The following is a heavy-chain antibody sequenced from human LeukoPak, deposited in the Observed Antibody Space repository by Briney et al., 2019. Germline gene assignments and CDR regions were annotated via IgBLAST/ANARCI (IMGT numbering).Heavy chain of an antibody. Sequence: GGSLRLSCAASGFTFSSYGMHWVRQAPGKGLEWVAVIWYDGSNKYYADSVKGRFTISRDNSKNTLYLQMSSLRAEDTAVYYCAKDGQVPPGYYFDYWGQGTLVTVSS. D-gene: IGHD2-2*01. CDR3: AKDGQVPPGYYFDY. CDR2: IWYDGSNK. CDR1: GFTFSSYG. V-gene: IGHV3-33*06. J-gene: IGHJ4*02.